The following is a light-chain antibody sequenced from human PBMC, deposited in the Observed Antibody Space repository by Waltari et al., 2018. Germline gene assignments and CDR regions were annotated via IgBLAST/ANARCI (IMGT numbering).Light chain of an antibody. J-gene: IGLJ2*01. Sequence: SYELTQPPSVSVSPGQTASITCSGDKLGDKYACWYQQKPGQSPVLVIYQDNKRPPGIPERFSGSNSGNTATLTISGTQAMDEADYYCQAWDSSTAYVVFGGGTKLTVL. CDR3: QAWDSSTAYVV. V-gene: IGLV3-1*01. CDR2: QDN. CDR1: KLGDKY.